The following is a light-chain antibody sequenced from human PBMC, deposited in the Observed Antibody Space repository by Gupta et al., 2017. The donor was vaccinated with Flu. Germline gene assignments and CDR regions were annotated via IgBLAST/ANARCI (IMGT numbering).Light chain of an antibody. V-gene: IGLV3-21*02. CDR3: QVWQTNYDNYWV. CDR1: NIGTKR. J-gene: IGLJ3*02. CDR2: DDS. Sequence: SYVLNQTPSLSVAPGQTARITCGGKNIGTKRVHWYQQQPGQAPWLFIYDDSNRPSGSPEPFSGSNSGDTATLTITRVEAGEEADYYCQVWQTNYDNYWVFGGGTKLTVL.